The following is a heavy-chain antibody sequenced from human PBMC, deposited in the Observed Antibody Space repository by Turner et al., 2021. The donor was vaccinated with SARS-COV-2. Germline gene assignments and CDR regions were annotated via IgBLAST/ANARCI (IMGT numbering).Heavy chain of an antibody. Sequence: QVLLRESGPGLVRPSETPSPNCNVYYIGSYFWSWIRQRPGKTLEWIAYIDHSGDTSYNPSLKSRVTISIDTSQNQISLKLRSVTAADTAVYFCARSGDSWPHDFWGPGTLVTVSS. CDR1: YIGSYF. V-gene: IGHV4-59*01. CDR3: ARSGDSWPHDF. D-gene: IGHD6-13*01. CDR2: IDHSGDT. J-gene: IGHJ4*02.